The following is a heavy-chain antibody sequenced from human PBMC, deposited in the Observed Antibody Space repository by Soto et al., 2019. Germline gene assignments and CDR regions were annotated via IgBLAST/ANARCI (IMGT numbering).Heavy chain of an antibody. CDR1: GFTFSNAW. CDR2: IKSKTDGGTT. V-gene: IGHV3-15*01. J-gene: IGHJ4*02. D-gene: IGHD6-19*01. Sequence: GGSLRLSCAASGFTFSNAWMSWVRQAPGKGLEWVGRIKSKTDGGTTDYAAPVKGRFTISRDDSKNTLYLQMNSLKTEDTAVYYCTLDSSGWYGDYFDYWGQGTLVTVSS. CDR3: TLDSSGWYGDYFDY.